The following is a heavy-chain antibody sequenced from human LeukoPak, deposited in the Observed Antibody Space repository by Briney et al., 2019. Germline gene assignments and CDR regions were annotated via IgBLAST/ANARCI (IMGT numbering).Heavy chain of an antibody. D-gene: IGHD5-24*01. CDR2: ISGSGGST. Sequence: GASLRLSCAASGFTFSSYAMSWVRQAPGKGLEWVSAISGSGGSTYYADSVKGRFTISRDNSMNTLYLQMNSLRAEDTAVYYCAKVCGMATIFNAFDIWGQGTMVTVSS. V-gene: IGHV3-23*01. CDR1: GFTFSSYA. J-gene: IGHJ3*02. CDR3: AKVCGMATIFNAFDI.